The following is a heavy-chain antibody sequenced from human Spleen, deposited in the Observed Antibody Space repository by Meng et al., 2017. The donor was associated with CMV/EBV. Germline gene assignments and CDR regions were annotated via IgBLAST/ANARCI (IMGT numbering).Heavy chain of an antibody. CDR2: IRYDGRNR. CDR1: GFTFSRYW. Sequence: GESLKISCAASGFTFSRYWMSWVRQAPGKGLEWVAFIRYDGRNRYYADSVKGRFIISRDNSKNILYLQMNSLRAEDTAVYYCARDRPYQLLPIGYFDYWGQGTLVTVSS. CDR3: ARDRPYQLLPIGYFDY. V-gene: IGHV3-30*02. J-gene: IGHJ4*02. D-gene: IGHD2-2*01.